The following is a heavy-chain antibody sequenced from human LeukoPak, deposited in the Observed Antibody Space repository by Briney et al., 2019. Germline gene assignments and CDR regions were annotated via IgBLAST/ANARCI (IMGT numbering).Heavy chain of an antibody. CDR1: GFTFSSSD. D-gene: IGHD4-17*01. CDR2: IGTAGDT. Sequence: GGSLRLSCVASGFTFSSSDMHWVRQATGKGLEWVSAIGTAGDTYYPGSVKGRFTISRENAKNSLYLQMYSLRVGDTAVYYCARLRSAAFDIWGQGTMVTVSS. V-gene: IGHV3-13*01. CDR3: ARLRSAAFDI. J-gene: IGHJ3*02.